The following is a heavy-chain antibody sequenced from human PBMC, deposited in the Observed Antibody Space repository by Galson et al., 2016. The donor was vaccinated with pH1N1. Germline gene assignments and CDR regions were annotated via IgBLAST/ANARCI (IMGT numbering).Heavy chain of an antibody. J-gene: IGHJ2*01. V-gene: IGHV3-30-3*01. CDR3: ARDHVYGDYFERFFDL. Sequence: SLRLSCAASGFTFSHYAMHWVRQAPGKGLEWVAVISYVESNKDYADSVKGRLTVSRDNSKNTLYLQMNSLRAEDTALYYCARDHVYGDYFERFFDLWGRGTLVTVSS. D-gene: IGHD4-17*01. CDR1: GFTFSHYA. CDR2: ISYVESNK.